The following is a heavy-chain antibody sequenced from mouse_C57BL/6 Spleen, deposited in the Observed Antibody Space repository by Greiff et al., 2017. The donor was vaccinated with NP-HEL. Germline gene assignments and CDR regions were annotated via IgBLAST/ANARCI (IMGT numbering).Heavy chain of an antibody. CDR3: ARRDYDDAGYAMDY. CDR1: GYTFTSYG. J-gene: IGHJ4*01. D-gene: IGHD2-4*01. CDR2: IYPRSGNT. V-gene: IGHV1-81*01. Sequence: QVQLKQSGAELARPGASVKLSCKASGYTFTSYGISWVKQRTGQGLEWIGEIYPRSGNTYYNEKFKGKATLTADKSSSTAYMELRSLTSEDSAVYFCARRDYDDAGYAMDYWGQGTSVTVSS.